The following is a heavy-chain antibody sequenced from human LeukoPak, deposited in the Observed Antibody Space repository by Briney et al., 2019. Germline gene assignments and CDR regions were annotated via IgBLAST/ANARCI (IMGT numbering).Heavy chain of an antibody. V-gene: IGHV3-7*04. CDR2: IKEDGSEK. J-gene: IGHJ4*02. CDR1: GFTFSNYW. D-gene: IGHD5-18*01. CDR3: SRGPLPVTYSYDY. Sequence: GGSLRLSCAASGFTFSNYWMSWVRQAPGKWLEWVANIKEDGSEKYYVDSVEGRFTISRDNAKNSLSLQVNSLSAEDTAVYYCSRGPLPVTYSYDYWGQGTLVTVSS.